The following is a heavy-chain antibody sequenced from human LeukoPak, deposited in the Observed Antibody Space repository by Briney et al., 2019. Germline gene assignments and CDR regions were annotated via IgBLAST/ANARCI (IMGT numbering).Heavy chain of an antibody. CDR3: ARDADSSSWSMYYYYGMDV. D-gene: IGHD6-13*01. J-gene: IGHJ6*02. Sequence: PGGSLRLSCAASEFTFSSYSMNWVRQAPGKGLGWVSSISSSSSYIYYADSVRGRFTISRDNAKNSLYLQMNSLRAEDTAVYYCARDADSSSWSMYYYYGMDVWGQGTTVTVSS. CDR2: ISSSSSYI. V-gene: IGHV3-21*01. CDR1: EFTFSSYS.